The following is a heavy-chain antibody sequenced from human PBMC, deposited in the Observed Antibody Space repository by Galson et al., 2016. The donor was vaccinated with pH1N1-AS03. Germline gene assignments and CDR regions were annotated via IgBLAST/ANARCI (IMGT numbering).Heavy chain of an antibody. D-gene: IGHD7-27*01. Sequence: SVKVSCKASGGTFSSYTINWVRQAPGQGLEWMGRINRLIGMTNYAQHPQGRVIITTDNSQTPAYMELSRLRAEDTAVHYCAIETRKATTGGIDFWGQGTLVTVSS. CDR2: INRLIGMT. V-gene: IGHV1-69*04. CDR3: AIETRKATTGGIDF. J-gene: IGHJ4*02. CDR1: GGTFSSYT.